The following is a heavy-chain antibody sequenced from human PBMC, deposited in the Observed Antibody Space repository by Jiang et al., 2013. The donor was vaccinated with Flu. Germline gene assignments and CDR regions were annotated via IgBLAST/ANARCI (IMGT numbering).Heavy chain of an antibody. D-gene: IGHD6-19*01. CDR3: ARTSSGWYLFDY. J-gene: IGHJ4*02. Sequence: RVTISVDTSKNQFSLKLSSVTAADTAVYYCARTSSGWYLFDYWGQGTLVTVSS. V-gene: IGHV4-30-2*04.